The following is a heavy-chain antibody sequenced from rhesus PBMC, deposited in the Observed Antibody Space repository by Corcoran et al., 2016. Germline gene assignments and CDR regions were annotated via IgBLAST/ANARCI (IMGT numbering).Heavy chain of an antibody. D-gene: IGHD2-21*01. CDR2: DDTEEGEA. J-gene: IGHJ1*01. CDR3: ARAEYPYFEF. Sequence: EVQLVQSGAEVKKPGASVKISCKASGYTFTDYYLHWVRQAPGKGFEWTGRDDTEEGEAIHAQKVQDRVTITSDTSTDTAYMELSSLRSEDTAVYYCARAEYPYFEFWGQGALVTVSS. V-gene: IGHV1-111*02. CDR1: GYTFTDYY.